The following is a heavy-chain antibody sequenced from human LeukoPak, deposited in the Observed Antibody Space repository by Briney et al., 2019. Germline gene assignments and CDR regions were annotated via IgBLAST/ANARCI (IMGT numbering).Heavy chain of an antibody. CDR2: INAGNGNT. V-gene: IGHV1-3*01. D-gene: IGHD6-13*01. J-gene: IGHJ3*01. CDR3: ARDSRGAAAADDPFDF. Sequence: ASVKVSCKASEYTFTDYAINWVRQAPGQRLEWMGWINAGNGNTKYSQKFQGRVTMTRTTSTSTAYMELSSLTSEDTAVYYCARDSRGAAAADDPFDFWGQGTMVTVST. CDR1: EYTFTDYA.